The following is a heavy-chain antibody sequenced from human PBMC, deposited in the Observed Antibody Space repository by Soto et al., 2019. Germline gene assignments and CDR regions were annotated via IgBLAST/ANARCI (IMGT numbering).Heavy chain of an antibody. V-gene: IGHV3-30-3*01. CDR2: ISYDGSNK. J-gene: IGHJ4*02. CDR1: GFTFSSYA. Sequence: GGSLRLSCAASGFTFSSYAMHWVRQAPGKGLEWVAVISYDGSNKYYADSVKGRFTISRDNSKNTLYLQMNSLRAEDTAVYYCAGQGVVVPAAIGYWGQGTLVTVSS. D-gene: IGHD2-2*01. CDR3: AGQGVVVPAAIGY.